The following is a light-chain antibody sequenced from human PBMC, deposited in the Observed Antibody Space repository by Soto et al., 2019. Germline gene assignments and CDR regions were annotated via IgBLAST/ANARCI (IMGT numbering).Light chain of an antibody. J-gene: IGLJ1*01. CDR3: SSYTSSSTLV. CDR2: EVS. V-gene: IGLV2-14*01. Sequence: QSALTQPASVSGSPGQSITISCTGTSSDVGGYNYVSWYQQHPGKAPKLMIYEVSNRPSGVSNRFSGSKSGNTASLTISGLQSEVEDDYRCSSYTSSSTLVFGTGTKLTVL. CDR1: SSDVGGYNY.